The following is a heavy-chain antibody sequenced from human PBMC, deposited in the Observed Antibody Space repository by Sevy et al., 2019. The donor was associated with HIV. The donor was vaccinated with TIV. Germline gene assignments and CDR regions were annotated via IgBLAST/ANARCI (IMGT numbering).Heavy chain of an antibody. CDR2: IKQDDSEK. V-gene: IGHV3-7*01. CDR1: GFTLSRYW. CDR3: ARDDGNHDY. Sequence: GGSLRLSCAASGFTLSRYWMSWVRQAPGKGLEWVANIKQDDSEKYYVDSVKGRFTIYRVNAKSSLYLQMNSLRAEDTAVYYCARDDGNHDYWGQGTLVTVSS. J-gene: IGHJ4*02.